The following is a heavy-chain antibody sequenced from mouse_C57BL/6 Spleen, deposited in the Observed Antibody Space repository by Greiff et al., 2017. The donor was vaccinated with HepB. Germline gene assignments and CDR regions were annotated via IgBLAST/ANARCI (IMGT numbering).Heavy chain of an antibody. V-gene: IGHV1-54*01. Sequence: VKLQESGAELVRPGTSVKVSCKASGYAFTNYLIEWVKQRPGQGLEWIGVINPGSGGTNYNEKFKGKATLTADKSSSTAYMQLSSLTSEDSAVYCCARGDYGNYFDVWGTGTTVTVSS. CDR1: GYAFTNYL. D-gene: IGHD2-1*01. CDR3: ARGDYGNYFDV. J-gene: IGHJ1*03. CDR2: INPGSGGT.